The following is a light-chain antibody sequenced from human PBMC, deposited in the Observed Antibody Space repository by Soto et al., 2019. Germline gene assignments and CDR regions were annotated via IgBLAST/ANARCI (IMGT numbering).Light chain of an antibody. J-gene: IGKJ1*01. CDR1: QSVSSSF. Sequence: EIMLTQSPGTLSLSPGERATLSCRASQSVSSSFLSWYQQNPGQAPRLLIYGASIRDTGIPGRFSGSGSGTDFTLTISRLEPEDFAMYLCQHYGTSLWTFGQGTKVEIK. CDR3: QHYGTSLWT. V-gene: IGKV3-20*01. CDR2: GAS.